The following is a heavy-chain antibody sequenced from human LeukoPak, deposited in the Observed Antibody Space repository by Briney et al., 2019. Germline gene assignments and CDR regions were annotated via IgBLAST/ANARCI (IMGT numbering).Heavy chain of an antibody. Sequence: PGGSLRLSCAASGFTFSSYSMNWFRQAPGKGLDWVSSINSSSSYIYYADSVKGRFTISRDNAKNSLYLQMNSLRAEDTAVYYCARSTSYCSSTSCYSGWFDPWGQGTLVTVSS. CDR1: GFTFSSYS. CDR2: INSSSSYI. V-gene: IGHV3-21*04. D-gene: IGHD2-2*01. J-gene: IGHJ5*02. CDR3: ARSTSYCSSTSCYSGWFDP.